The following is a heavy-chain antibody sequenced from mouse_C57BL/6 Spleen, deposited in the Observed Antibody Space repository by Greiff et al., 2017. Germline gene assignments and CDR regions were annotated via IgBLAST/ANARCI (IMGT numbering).Heavy chain of an antibody. D-gene: IGHD1-1*01. Sequence: QVQLQQSGAELVRPGASVKLSCKASGYTFTDYYIHWVKQRPGQGLAWIARIYPGSGNTYYNEKFKGKATLTAEKSSSTAYMQLSSLTSEDSAVYFCAGRNYGSSYDPHYYAMDDWGQGTSVTVAS. V-gene: IGHV1-76*01. J-gene: IGHJ4*01. CDR2: IYPGSGNT. CDR3: AGRNYGSSYDPHYYAMDD. CDR1: GYTFTDYY.